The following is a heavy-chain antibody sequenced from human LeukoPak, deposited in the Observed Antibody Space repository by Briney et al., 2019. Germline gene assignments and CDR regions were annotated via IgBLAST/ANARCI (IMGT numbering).Heavy chain of an antibody. V-gene: IGHV3-33*01. CDR3: ARESAVAGIFDY. Sequence: GGSLRLSCAASGFTFSSYGMHGVRQAPGKGLEWVAVIWYDGSNKYYADSVKGRFTISRDNSKSTLYLQMNSLRAEDTAVYYCARESAVAGIFDYWGQGTLVTVSS. J-gene: IGHJ4*02. D-gene: IGHD6-19*01. CDR2: IWYDGSNK. CDR1: GFTFSSYG.